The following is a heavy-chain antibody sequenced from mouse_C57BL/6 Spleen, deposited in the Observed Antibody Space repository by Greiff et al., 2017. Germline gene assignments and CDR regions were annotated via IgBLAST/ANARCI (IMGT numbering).Heavy chain of an antibody. D-gene: IGHD1-1*01. CDR1: GYTFTSYW. CDR3: ARRDYGSSYVNY. CDR2: IYPGSGST. Sequence: VQLQQPGAELVKPGASVKMSCKASGYTFTSYWITWVKQRPGQGLEWIGDIYPGSGSTNYNEKFKSKATLTVDTSSSTAYMQLSSLTSEDSAVYYCARRDYGSSYVNYWGQGTTLTVSS. J-gene: IGHJ2*01. V-gene: IGHV1-55*01.